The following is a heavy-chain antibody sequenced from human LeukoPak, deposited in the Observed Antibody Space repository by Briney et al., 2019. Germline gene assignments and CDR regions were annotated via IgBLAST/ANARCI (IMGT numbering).Heavy chain of an antibody. CDR3: ARAHDYYYYMDV. Sequence: SETLSLTCAVYGGSFSGNYWSWIRQPPGKGLEWIGSIYHSGSTYYNPSLKSRVTISVDTSKNQFSLKLSSVTAADTAVYYCARAHDYYYYMDVWGKGTTVTVSS. J-gene: IGHJ6*03. CDR1: GGSFSGNY. V-gene: IGHV4-34*01. CDR2: IYHSGST.